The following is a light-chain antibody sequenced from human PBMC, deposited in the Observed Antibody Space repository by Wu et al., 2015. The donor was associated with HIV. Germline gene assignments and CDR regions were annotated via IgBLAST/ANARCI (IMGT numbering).Light chain of an antibody. J-gene: IGKJ2*03. CDR1: QEISRY. V-gene: IGKV3-11*01. CDR2: DAP. CDR3: QQRSNWPDS. Sequence: EIVLTQSPATLSLSPGERATLSCRASQEISRYLAWYQQKPGQAPKLIILDAPSRATGIPSRFSGSGSGTDFTLTISNLQPEDFAVYYCQQRSNWPDSFGQGTKLEIK.